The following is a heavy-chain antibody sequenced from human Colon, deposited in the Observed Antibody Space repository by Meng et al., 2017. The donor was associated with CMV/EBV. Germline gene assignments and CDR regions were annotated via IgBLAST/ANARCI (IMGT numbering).Heavy chain of an antibody. D-gene: IGHD6-19*01. CDR2: ISGTGSIT. CDR1: GFHFRSYE. Sequence: GESLKISCAASGFHFRSYEMSWVRQAPGKGPEWVSVISGTGSITYHTDSVKGRFIISRDNSNLYLQMNSLRAEDTAVYFCAKIGKVDTSGWPPDSWGQGTLVTVSS. CDR3: AKIGKVDTSGWPPDS. V-gene: IGHV3-23*01. J-gene: IGHJ5*02.